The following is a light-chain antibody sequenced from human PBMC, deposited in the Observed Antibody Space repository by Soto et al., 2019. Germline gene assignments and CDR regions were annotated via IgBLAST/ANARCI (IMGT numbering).Light chain of an antibody. CDR3: QQSPGTWT. CDR2: DAS. J-gene: IGKJ1*01. V-gene: IGKV3-11*01. Sequence: EIVLTQSPATLSLSPGERATLSCRASQSVSSYLAWYQQKPGQAPRLLIYDASNRATGIPARFSGSGSGTDLTLTISSLEPEDFAVYYCQQSPGTWTFGQGTKVDIK. CDR1: QSVSSY.